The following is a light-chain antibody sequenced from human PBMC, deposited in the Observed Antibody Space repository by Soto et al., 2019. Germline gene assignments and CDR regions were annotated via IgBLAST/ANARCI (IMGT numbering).Light chain of an antibody. V-gene: IGLV2-14*01. J-gene: IGLJ3*02. Sequence: ALTQPASVSGSPGQSITISCTGTSSDVGGYNYVSWYQHHPGKAPKVIIYEVSNRPSGVSSRFSGSKSGNTASLTISGLQAEDEADYFCSSYTSSSTLVFGGGTRSPS. CDR1: SSDVGGYNY. CDR3: SSYTSSSTLV. CDR2: EVS.